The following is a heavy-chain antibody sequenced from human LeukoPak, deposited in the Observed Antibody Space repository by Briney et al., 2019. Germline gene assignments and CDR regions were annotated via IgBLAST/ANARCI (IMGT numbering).Heavy chain of an antibody. Sequence: PGRSLRLSCAASGFTFSSYAMHWVRQAPGKGLEWVAVISYDGSNKYYADSVKGRFTISRDNSKNTLYLQMNSLRAEDTAVYYCARDLLNYYYYGMDVWGQGTTVTVSS. V-gene: IGHV3-30-3*01. J-gene: IGHJ6*02. CDR1: GFTFSSYA. CDR2: ISYDGSNK. CDR3: ARDLLNYYYYGMDV.